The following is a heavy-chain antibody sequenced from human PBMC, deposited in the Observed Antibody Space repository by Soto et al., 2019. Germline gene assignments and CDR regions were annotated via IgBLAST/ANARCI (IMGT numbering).Heavy chain of an antibody. CDR2: IKNDGSGT. CDR1: GFTFSSYW. CDR3: LRGDGDYYDGNGYLGRH. D-gene: IGHD3-22*01. V-gene: IGHV3-74*01. Sequence: EVQLVESGGGLVQPGGSLRLSCAASGFTFSSYWMHWVRQVPGKGPVWVSRIKNDGSGTYYADSVKGRLTMSRDNAKNTVTLQRNSLRAEDTAVYYCLRGDGDYYDGNGYLGRHWGQGTLVTVSS. J-gene: IGHJ4*02.